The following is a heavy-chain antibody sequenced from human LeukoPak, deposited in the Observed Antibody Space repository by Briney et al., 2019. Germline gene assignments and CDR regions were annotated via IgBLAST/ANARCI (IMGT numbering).Heavy chain of an antibody. Sequence: GGSLRLSCAASGFTFSSYWMHWVRQAPGKGLVWVSRIKSDGSTNYADSVKGRFTISRDNAKNTVSLQMNSLRGEDTGVYYCARAPSEIGGYYPEYFRHWGQGTLVTVSS. V-gene: IGHV3-74*01. D-gene: IGHD3-22*01. CDR1: GFTFSSYW. CDR2: IKSDGST. CDR3: ARAPSEIGGYYPEYFRH. J-gene: IGHJ1*01.